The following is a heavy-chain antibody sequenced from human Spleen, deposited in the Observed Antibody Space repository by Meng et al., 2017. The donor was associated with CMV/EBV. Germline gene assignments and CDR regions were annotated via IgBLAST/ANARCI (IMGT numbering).Heavy chain of an antibody. V-gene: IGHV3-33*06. D-gene: IGHD2-21*02. CDR1: GFTFSSYG. CDR2: IWYDGSNK. CDR3: AKDVPTMVVTGIDY. Sequence: GESLKISCAAAGFTFSSYGMHWVRQAPGKGLARVAVIWYDGSNKYYADSVKGRFTISRDNSMNTLFLQMNSPRAEDTAVYYCAKDVPTMVVTGIDYWGQGTLVTVSS. J-gene: IGHJ4*02.